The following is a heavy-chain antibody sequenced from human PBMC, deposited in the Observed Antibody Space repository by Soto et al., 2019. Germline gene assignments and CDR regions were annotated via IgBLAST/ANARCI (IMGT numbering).Heavy chain of an antibody. Sequence: QVQLVQSGAEVKKPGSSVKVSCKASGGTFSSYAISWVRQAPGQGLEWMGGIIPIFGTANYAQKFQGRVTITADKSTSTAYMELSSLRSEDTAVYYCARERYYDSSCYLGYYYYGMDVWGQGTTVTVSS. D-gene: IGHD3-22*01. J-gene: IGHJ6*02. CDR2: IIPIFGTA. V-gene: IGHV1-69*06. CDR3: ARERYYDSSCYLGYYYYGMDV. CDR1: GGTFSSYA.